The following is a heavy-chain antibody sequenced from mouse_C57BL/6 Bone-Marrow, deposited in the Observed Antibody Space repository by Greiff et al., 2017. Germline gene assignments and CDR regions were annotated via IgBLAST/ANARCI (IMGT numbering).Heavy chain of an antibody. V-gene: IGHV1-69*01. D-gene: IGHD2-2*01. CDR2: IDPSDSYT. CDR3: AREEEGLRLWDY. Sequence: QVQLQQPGAELVLPGASVKLSCKASGYTFTSSWLHWVKQRPGQGLEWIGEIDPSDSYTNYNPKFKVKSTLTLDKSSSTSYMQLSSLTSEDSSVYYCAREEEGLRLWDYWCQGTTLTVAS. CDR1: GYTFTSSW. J-gene: IGHJ2*01.